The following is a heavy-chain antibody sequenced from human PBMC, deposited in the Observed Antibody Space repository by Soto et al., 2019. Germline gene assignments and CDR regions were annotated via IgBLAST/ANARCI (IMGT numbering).Heavy chain of an antibody. CDR2: INPSGGST. Sequence: ASVKVSCKASGYTFTSYYVHWVRQAPGQGLEWMGIINPSGGSTSYAQKFQGRVTMTRDTSTSTVYMELSSLRSEDTAVYYCARGYCSSTSCYHNWFDPWGQGTLVTVSS. CDR3: ARGYCSSTSCYHNWFDP. D-gene: IGHD2-2*01. J-gene: IGHJ5*02. CDR1: GYTFTSYY. V-gene: IGHV1-46*01.